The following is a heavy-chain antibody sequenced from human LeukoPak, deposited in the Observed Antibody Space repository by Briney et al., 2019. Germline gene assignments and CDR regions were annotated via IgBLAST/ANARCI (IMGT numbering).Heavy chain of an antibody. CDR1: GVTFSSYA. D-gene: IGHD4-23*01. Sequence: QPGGSLRLSCAASGVTFSSYAMSWVRQAPGKGLEWVSAISGSGGSTYYADSVKGRFTTSRDNSKNTLYLQMNSLRAEDTAVYYCAKDAKTTVVTCLDYWGQGTLVTVSS. CDR3: AKDAKTTVVTCLDY. CDR2: ISGSGGST. J-gene: IGHJ4*02. V-gene: IGHV3-23*01.